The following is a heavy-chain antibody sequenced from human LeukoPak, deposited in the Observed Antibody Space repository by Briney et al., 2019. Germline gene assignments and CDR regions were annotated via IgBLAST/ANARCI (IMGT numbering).Heavy chain of an antibody. D-gene: IGHD6-13*01. V-gene: IGHV3-53*01. CDR1: GFTVGSNY. Sequence: GGSLRLSCATSGFTVGSNYMNWVRQAPGKGLEWVSVIYSGGSTYYADSVKGRFTISRDNSKNTLYLRMNSLRAEDTAVYYCARGPLYSSSLYYFDYWGQGTLVTVSS. CDR3: ARGPLYSSSLYYFDY. CDR2: IYSGGST. J-gene: IGHJ4*02.